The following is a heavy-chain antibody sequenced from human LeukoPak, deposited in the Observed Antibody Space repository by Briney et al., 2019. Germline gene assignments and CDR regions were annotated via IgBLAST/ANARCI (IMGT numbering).Heavy chain of an antibody. Sequence: SETLSLTCTVSGGSTSSYYWSWIRQPPGKGLEWIGYIYYSGSTNYNPSLKSRVTISVDTSKNQFSLKLSSVTAADTAVYYCARERRIWFDPWGQGTLVTVSS. CDR2: IYYSGST. CDR1: GGSTSSYY. J-gene: IGHJ5*02. V-gene: IGHV4-59*01. CDR3: ARERRIWFDP.